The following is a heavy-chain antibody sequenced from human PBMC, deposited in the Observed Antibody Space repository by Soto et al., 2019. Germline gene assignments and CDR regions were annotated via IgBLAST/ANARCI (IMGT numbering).Heavy chain of an antibody. CDR3: ARSYWDYSSFDY. V-gene: IGHV4-59*11. CDR1: SAYIYNHN. CDR2: MYSSGTP. D-gene: IGHD4-4*01. J-gene: IGHJ4*02. Sequence: SETLSLTCTISSAYIYNHNWTWIRQPPGKGLEWLGYMYSSGTPDYNPSLASRITMSRDTNTNHFSLRLTSVTAADTAVYFCARSYWDYSSFDYWRQGLQVTVS.